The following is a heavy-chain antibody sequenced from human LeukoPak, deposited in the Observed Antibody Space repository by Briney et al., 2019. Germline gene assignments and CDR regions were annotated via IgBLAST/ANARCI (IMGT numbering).Heavy chain of an antibody. V-gene: IGHV3-23*01. Sequence: EGSLRLSCAASGFTFSSYAMSWVRQAPGKGLEWVSAISGSGGSTYYADSVKGRFTISRDNSKNTLYLQMNSLRAEDTAVYYCAKAPLRYCSSTSCSVYFDYWGQGTLVTVSS. CDR1: GFTFSSYA. CDR3: AKAPLRYCSSTSCSVYFDY. J-gene: IGHJ4*02. CDR2: ISGSGGST. D-gene: IGHD2-2*01.